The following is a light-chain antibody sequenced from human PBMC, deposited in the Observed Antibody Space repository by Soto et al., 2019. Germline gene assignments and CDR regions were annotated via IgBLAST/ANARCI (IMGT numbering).Light chain of an antibody. CDR1: SSDVGSYNL. CDR2: EGS. Sequence: QSALTQPASVSGSPGQSITISCTGTSSDVGSYNLVSWYQQHPGKAPKLMIYEGSKRPSGVSNRFSGSKSGNTASLTISGLQAEDEADYYCCSYAGSSLLVGGGTKLTVL. V-gene: IGLV2-23*01. CDR3: CSYAGSSLL. J-gene: IGLJ2*01.